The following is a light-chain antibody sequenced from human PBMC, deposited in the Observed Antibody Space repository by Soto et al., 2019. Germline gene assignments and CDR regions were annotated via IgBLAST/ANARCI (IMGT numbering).Light chain of an antibody. CDR3: QQYNNWPPYT. Sequence: DIVMTQSPDSLAVSLGERATINCKSSQSVFYGSNSKYYLAWYQQKPGQPPKLLIYWASTRESGVPDRFSGSGSGTDFTLTISSLQAEDVAVYYCQQYNNWPPYTFGQGTKLEIK. V-gene: IGKV4-1*01. CDR2: WAS. J-gene: IGKJ2*01. CDR1: QSVFYGSNSKYY.